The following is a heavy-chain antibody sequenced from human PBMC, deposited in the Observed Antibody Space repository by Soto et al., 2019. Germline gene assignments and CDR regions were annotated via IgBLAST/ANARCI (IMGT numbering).Heavy chain of an antibody. D-gene: IGHD6-19*01. CDR2: IRSRDNSYAT. CDR3: ARENAGSSGWGSFDY. V-gene: IGHV3-73*01. J-gene: IGHJ4*02. CDR1: GVTFGGSG. Sequence: GGSLRLWWAASGVTFGGSGIHWVRQASGKGLEWVGRIRSRDNSYATEFAKSVKGRFTISRADSMHTVDLQMNSLKTEDTDVYYCARENAGSSGWGSFDYWGQGTQVTVSS.